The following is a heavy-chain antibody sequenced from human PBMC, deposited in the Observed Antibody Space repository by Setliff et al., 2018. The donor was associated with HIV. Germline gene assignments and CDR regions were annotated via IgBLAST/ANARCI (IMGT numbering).Heavy chain of an antibody. V-gene: IGHV4-4*07. CDR1: DSGTYY. CDR3: ARAAAGNTGPFDL. CDR2: VSSRGDT. J-gene: IGHJ4*02. Sequence: HPSETLSLTCTVSDSGTYYWSWIRQPAGKGLEWIGRVSSRGDTNYNPSLKSRVTMSVDTSKNQFSLKLTSVTASDTAVYYCARAAAGNTGPFDLWGQGSPVTVSS. D-gene: IGHD4-17*01.